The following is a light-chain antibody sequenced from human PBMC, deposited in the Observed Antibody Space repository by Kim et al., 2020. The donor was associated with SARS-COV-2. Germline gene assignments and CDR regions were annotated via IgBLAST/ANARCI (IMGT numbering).Light chain of an antibody. CDR2: DAS. CDR1: QRITIW. Sequence: SSSVCDTVTITCRASQRITIWLAWYQQKPGRAPKLLIYDASTLESGVPSRFSGSGSGTDFTLTISSLQPDDFATYYCQQYNSEKSFGQGTKVDIK. V-gene: IGKV1-5*01. CDR3: QQYNSEKS. J-gene: IGKJ1*01.